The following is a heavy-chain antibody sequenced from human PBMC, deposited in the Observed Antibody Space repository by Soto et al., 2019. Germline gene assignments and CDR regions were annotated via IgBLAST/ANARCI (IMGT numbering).Heavy chain of an antibody. D-gene: IGHD3-22*01. V-gene: IGHV3-21*01. CDR3: ARVRYYYDSSGYFHH. J-gene: IGHJ1*01. Sequence: PGGSLRLSCAASGFTFSSYSMNWVRQAPGKGLEWVSSISSSSSYIYYADSVKGRFTISRDNAKNSLYLQMNSLRAEDTAVYYCARVRYYYDSSGYFHHWGQGTLVTVSS. CDR2: ISSSSSYI. CDR1: GFTFSSYS.